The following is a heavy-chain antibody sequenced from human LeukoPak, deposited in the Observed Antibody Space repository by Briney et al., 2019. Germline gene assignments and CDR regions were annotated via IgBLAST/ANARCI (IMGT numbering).Heavy chain of an antibody. J-gene: IGHJ3*02. CDR1: GGSISSYY. CDR3: AREYGGDAFDI. D-gene: IGHD4/OR15-4a*01. Sequence: SETLSLTRTVSGGSISSYYWSWIRQPPGKGLEWIGYIYYSGSTNYNPSLKSRVTISVDTSKNQFSLKLSSVTAADTAVYYCAREYGGDAFDIWGQGTMVTVSS. CDR2: IYYSGST. V-gene: IGHV4-59*01.